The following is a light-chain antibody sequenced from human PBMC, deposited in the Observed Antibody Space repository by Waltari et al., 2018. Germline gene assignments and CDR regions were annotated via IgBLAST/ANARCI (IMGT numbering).Light chain of an antibody. CDR3: CSYAGSTTSL. V-gene: IGLV2-23*02. J-gene: IGLJ2*01. CDR2: EVN. CDR1: SSDVGSYNL. Sequence: QSALTQPASVSGSPGQSITISCTGTSSDVGSYNLVSWYQQHPDKAPKLMIYEVNKRPSWVSNRFSCSKSGNTASLTISGLQAEDEADYYCCSYAGSTTSLFGGGTKLTVL.